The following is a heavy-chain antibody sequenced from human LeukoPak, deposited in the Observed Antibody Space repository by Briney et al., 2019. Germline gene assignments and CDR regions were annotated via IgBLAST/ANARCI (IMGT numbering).Heavy chain of an antibody. J-gene: IGHJ4*02. Sequence: GGSLRLSCAASGFTFRSYSMNWVRQAPGKGLEWVAVISYDGGNKYYADSVKGRFTISRDNSKNTLYLQMNSLRAEDTAVYYCARVPDSGSYPYFDYWGQGTLVTVSS. D-gene: IGHD1-26*01. CDR1: GFTFRSYS. CDR3: ARVPDSGSYPYFDY. CDR2: ISYDGGNK. V-gene: IGHV3-30*03.